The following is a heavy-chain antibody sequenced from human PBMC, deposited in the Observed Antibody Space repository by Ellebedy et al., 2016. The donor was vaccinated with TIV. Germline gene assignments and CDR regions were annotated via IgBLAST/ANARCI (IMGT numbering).Heavy chain of an antibody. J-gene: IGHJ4*02. Sequence: PGGSLRLSCAASGFTFNNAWLTWVRQAPGKGLEWVGRIKSKTEGGTTDYAAPVKGRFTISRDYRKNTLYLQMDSLKTEDTAVDYCVTDPDGGPVDYWGQGTLVTVSS. V-gene: IGHV3-15*07. D-gene: IGHD1-14*01. CDR1: GFTFNNAW. CDR3: VTDPDGGPVDY. CDR2: IKSKTEGGTT.